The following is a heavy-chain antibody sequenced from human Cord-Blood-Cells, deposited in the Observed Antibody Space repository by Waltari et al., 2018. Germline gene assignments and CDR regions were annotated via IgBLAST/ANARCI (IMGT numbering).Heavy chain of an antibody. D-gene: IGHD6-13*01. Sequence: QLQLQESGPGLVKPSETLSLTCTVSGGSISSSSYYWGWIRQPPGKGLGWIWSIYYSGSTYHHPSLKSRVTISVDTSKNQFALKLSSVTAADTAVYYCARRGIAAAGDAFDIWGQGTMVTVSS. CDR1: GGSISSSSYY. J-gene: IGHJ3*02. CDR3: ARRGIAAAGDAFDI. V-gene: IGHV4-39*01. CDR2: IYYSGST.